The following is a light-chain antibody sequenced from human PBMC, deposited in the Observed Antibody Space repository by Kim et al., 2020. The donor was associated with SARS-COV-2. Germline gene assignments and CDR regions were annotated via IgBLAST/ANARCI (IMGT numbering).Light chain of an antibody. V-gene: IGLV3-21*04. Sequence: VAPGKTARITGGGDNIGSKSVHWYQQKPGRTPILVIYSDGVRPSGIPERFSGSNSGNTATLTISWVEAGDEADYYCQVWDSSSDQVFGGGSMLTVL. J-gene: IGLJ3*02. CDR2: SDG. CDR1: NIGSKS. CDR3: QVWDSSSDQV.